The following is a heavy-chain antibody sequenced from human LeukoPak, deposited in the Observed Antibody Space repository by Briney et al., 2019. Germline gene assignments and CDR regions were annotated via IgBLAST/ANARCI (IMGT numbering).Heavy chain of an antibody. Sequence: SETLSLTCTVSGASISSYYWSWIRQPPGKGLEWIGDIYYRGSTHYNPSLKSRVTVSVDTSKNQFSLRLSSVTAADTAVYYCASGPYPAAGTDHQFDYWGQGTQVTVSS. J-gene: IGHJ4*02. CDR3: ASGPYPAAGTDHQFDY. V-gene: IGHV4-59*01. CDR2: IYYRGST. D-gene: IGHD6-13*01. CDR1: GASISSYY.